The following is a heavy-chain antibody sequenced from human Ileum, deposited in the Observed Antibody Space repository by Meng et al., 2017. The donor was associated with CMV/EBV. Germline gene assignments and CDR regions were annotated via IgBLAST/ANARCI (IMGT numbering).Heavy chain of an antibody. J-gene: IGHJ4*02. D-gene: IGHD5-24*01. V-gene: IGHV7-4-1*02. Sequence: QVHLVQSGSELKKPGASVKVSCKTSGYTFTSNNIIWVRQAPGQGPEWMGWIDTNTGNPTYAQDFTGRFVFSLDTSVSTTYLQINSLRTEDSAVYYCTRGDGDHSSKFDYWGQGTLVTVSS. CDR2: IDTNTGNP. CDR3: TRGDGDHSSKFDY. CDR1: GYTFTSNN.